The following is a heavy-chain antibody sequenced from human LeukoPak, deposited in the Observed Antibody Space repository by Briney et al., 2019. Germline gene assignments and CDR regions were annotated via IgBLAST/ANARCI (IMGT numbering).Heavy chain of an antibody. V-gene: IGHV5-51*01. J-gene: IGHJ6*03. Sequence: PGASLQISCKGSGYSFTSYWIGWVRQMPGKGLELMGIIYPGDSDTRYSPSFQGQVTISADRSISTAYLQWSSLKASDTAMYYCARPTWESGGYCYYMDVWGKGTTVTVSS. CDR1: GYSFTSYW. CDR3: ARPTWESGGYCYYMDV. CDR2: IYPGDSDT. D-gene: IGHD7-27*01.